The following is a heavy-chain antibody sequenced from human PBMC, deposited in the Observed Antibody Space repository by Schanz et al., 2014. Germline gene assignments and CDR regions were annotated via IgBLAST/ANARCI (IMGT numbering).Heavy chain of an antibody. V-gene: IGHV3-11*04. CDR3: VREDMVRGIRAFDI. D-gene: IGHD3-10*01. J-gene: IGHJ3*02. CDR1: GFIFNDYY. CDR2: ISRDGTTS. Sequence: VQLVESGGGLVKPGGSLRLSCAASGFIFNDYYMNWIRQAPGKGLEWLSYISRDGTTSYYADSVKGRFTISRDNAKNSLYLEMTSLRGEDTAVYYCVREDMVRGIRAFDIWGQGTMVTVSS.